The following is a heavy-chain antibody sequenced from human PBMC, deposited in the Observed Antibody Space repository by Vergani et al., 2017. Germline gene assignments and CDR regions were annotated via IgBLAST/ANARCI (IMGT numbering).Heavy chain of an antibody. D-gene: IGHD6-13*01. Sequence: QAQLQESGPGLVKPSETLSLTCHVFGVSVTDYNCNWIRQAPGTGLEWIGYLSTTGGATHASHNPPLKSRVSISVDTSNSQFSPGLTSVTAADSAMYYCAGDTHSWQRADRWGQGLLVSVSS. J-gene: IGHJ5*02. CDR2: LSTTGGA. V-gene: IGHV4-59*02. CDR1: GVSVTDYN. CDR3: AGDTHSWQRADR.